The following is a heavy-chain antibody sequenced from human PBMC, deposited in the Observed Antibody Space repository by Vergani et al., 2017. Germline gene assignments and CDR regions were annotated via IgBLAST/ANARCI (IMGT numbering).Heavy chain of an antibody. J-gene: IGHJ4*02. D-gene: IGHD3-22*01. CDR1: GFTFSSAW. CDR2: ISARYPST. CDR3: ARLSYDTTPYLQGGYDC. V-gene: IGHV3-23*04. Sequence: VQLVEWGGGVVQPGGSLRLSCTTSGFTFSSAWMSWVRQAPGKGLEWVSAISARYPSTYYADSVKGRFTISRDNSKNMLYLQMNSLRAEDTAVYYCARLSYDTTPYLQGGYDCWGQGTLVSVSS.